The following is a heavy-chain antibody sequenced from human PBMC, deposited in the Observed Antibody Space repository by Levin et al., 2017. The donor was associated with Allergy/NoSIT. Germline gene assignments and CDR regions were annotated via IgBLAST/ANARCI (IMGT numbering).Heavy chain of an antibody. D-gene: IGHD2-2*02. CDR3: ARAAGPAAIYYYYYYGMDV. J-gene: IGHJ6*02. Sequence: SVKVSCKASGGTFSSYAISWVRQAPGQGLEWMGRIIPILGIANYAQKFQGRVTITADKSTSTAYMELSSLRSEDTAVYYCARAAGPAAIYYYYYYGMDVWGQGTTVTVSS. V-gene: IGHV1-69*04. CDR1: GGTFSSYA. CDR2: IIPILGIA.